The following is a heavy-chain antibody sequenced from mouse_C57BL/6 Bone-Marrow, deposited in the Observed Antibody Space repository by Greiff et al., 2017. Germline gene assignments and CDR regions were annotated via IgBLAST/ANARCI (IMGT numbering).Heavy chain of an antibody. J-gene: IGHJ2*01. V-gene: IGHV1-78*01. D-gene: IGHD1-1*01. CDR3: GRRDYYDGSRDY. CDR2: IYPRDGST. Sequence: VQLQQSDAELVKPGASVKISCKVSGYTFTDHTIHWMKQRPEPGLEWIGLIYPRDGSTKYNEKFKGKAPLTADKSSSTAYMQHNSLTAEDSAVYFCGRRDYYDGSRDYWGQGTTLIVA. CDR1: GYTFTDHT.